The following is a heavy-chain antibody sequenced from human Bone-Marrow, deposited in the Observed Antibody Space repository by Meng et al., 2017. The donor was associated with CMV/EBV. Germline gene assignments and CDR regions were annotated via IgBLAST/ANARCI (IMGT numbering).Heavy chain of an antibody. J-gene: IGHJ4*02. CDR1: GFTFDDYA. Sequence: GGSLRLSCAASGFTFDDYAMHWVRQAPGKGLEWVGLIKSKPNGETTDYAAPVKGRFSVSRDDAKNTVYLQMNSLKIEDTAVYYCTTVKLGAFLNYWGRGTLVTVSS. CDR2: IKSKPNGETT. CDR3: TTVKLGAFLNY. V-gene: IGHV3-15*01. D-gene: IGHD1-26*01.